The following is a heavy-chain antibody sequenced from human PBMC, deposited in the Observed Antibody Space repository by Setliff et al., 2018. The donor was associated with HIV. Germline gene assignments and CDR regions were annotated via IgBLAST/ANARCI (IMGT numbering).Heavy chain of an antibody. CDR2: IYYSGST. J-gene: IGHJ5*02. CDR3: ARVGDYGSGGWFDP. CDR1: GDSISSYY. D-gene: IGHD3-10*01. Sequence: SETLSLTCTVSGDSISSYYWGWIRQPPGKGLEWIGSIYYSGSTYYNPSLKSRVTISVDTSKNQFSLKLSSVTAADTAVYYCARVGDYGSGGWFDPWGQGTLVTVSS. V-gene: IGHV4-39*07.